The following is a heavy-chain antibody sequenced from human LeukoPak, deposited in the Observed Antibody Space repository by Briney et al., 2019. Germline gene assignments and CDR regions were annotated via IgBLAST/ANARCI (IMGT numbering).Heavy chain of an antibody. Sequence: GGSLRLSCAASGFTVSSNYMSWVRQAPGKGLEWVSVIYSGGSTYYAHSVKGRFTISRDNSKNTLYLQMNSLRAEDTAVYYCARAPVGWNDVWGNYYYYGMDVWGQGTTVTVSS. CDR3: ARAPVGWNDVWGNYYYYGMDV. V-gene: IGHV3-53*01. J-gene: IGHJ6*02. CDR1: GFTVSSNY. CDR2: IYSGGST. D-gene: IGHD1-1*01.